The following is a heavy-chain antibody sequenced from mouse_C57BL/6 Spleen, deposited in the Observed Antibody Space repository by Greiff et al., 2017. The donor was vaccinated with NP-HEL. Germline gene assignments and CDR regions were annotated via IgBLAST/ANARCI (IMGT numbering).Heavy chain of an antibody. J-gene: IGHJ3*01. Sequence: VQGVESGGGLVQPGGSLSLSCAASGFTFTAYYMSWVRPPPGKALAWLGFIRNKANGYTTEYSASVKGRFTISRDKSQSILYLQMNARSAEDSATYYCARYYYGSSYAWFAYWGQGTLVTVSA. CDR1: GFTFTAYY. CDR2: IRNKANGYTT. CDR3: ARYYYGSSYAWFAY. V-gene: IGHV7-3*01. D-gene: IGHD1-1*01.